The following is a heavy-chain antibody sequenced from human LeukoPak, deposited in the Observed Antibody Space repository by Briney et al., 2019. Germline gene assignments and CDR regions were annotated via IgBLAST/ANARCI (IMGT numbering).Heavy chain of an antibody. J-gene: IGHJ4*02. CDR3: ARRRGYYGSGSYPY. Sequence: SETLSLTCTVSGYSISSGYYWGWIRQPPGQGLGWSGKIYHSGSTYYNPSLKSRVTISVDTSNNQFSLKLSSVTAADTAVYYCARRRGYYGSGSYPYWGQGTLVTVSS. V-gene: IGHV4-38-2*02. CDR2: IYHSGST. CDR1: GYSISSGYY. D-gene: IGHD3-10*01.